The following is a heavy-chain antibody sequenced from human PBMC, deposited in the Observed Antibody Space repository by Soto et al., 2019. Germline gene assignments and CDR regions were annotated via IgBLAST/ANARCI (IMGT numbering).Heavy chain of an antibody. CDR2: INHSGST. Sequence: SETLSLTCAVYGGSFSGYYWSWIRQPPGKGLEWIGEINHSGSTNYNPSLKSRVTISVDTSKNQFSLKLSSVTAADTAVYYCARGLYYDILTGYYKSAFDIWGQGTMVTVSS. V-gene: IGHV4-34*01. CDR1: GGSFSGYY. CDR3: ARGLYYDILTGYYKSAFDI. D-gene: IGHD3-9*01. J-gene: IGHJ3*02.